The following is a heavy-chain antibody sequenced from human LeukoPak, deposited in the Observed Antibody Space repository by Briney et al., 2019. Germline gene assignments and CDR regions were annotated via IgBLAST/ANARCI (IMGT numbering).Heavy chain of an antibody. CDR3: ARDRDYYDSSGTPFDY. D-gene: IGHD3-22*01. V-gene: IGHV1-69*04. Sequence: SVKVSCKASGGTFSSYAISWVRQAPGQGLEWMGRIIPILGIANYAQKFQGRVTITADKSTSTAYMELSSLRSEDTAVYYCARDRDYYDSSGTPFDYWGQGTLVTVSS. CDR1: GGTFSSYA. J-gene: IGHJ4*02. CDR2: IIPILGIA.